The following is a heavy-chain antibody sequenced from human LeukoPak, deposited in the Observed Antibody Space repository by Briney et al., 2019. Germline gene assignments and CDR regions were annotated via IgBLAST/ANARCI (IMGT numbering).Heavy chain of an antibody. D-gene: IGHD3-9*01. J-gene: IGHJ4*02. CDR1: GASVSDSLSY. CDR3: ARLTKGRYFDYIFAF. Sequence: SETLSLTCTVSGASVSDSLSYWGWVRQPPGKRLEWVANVYYTGSTYYNPSLKSRVTMSVDTSKNQFSLKMTSVTAADTAIYYCARLTKGRYFDYIFAFWGQGILVTVSS. CDR2: VYYTGST. V-gene: IGHV4-39*01.